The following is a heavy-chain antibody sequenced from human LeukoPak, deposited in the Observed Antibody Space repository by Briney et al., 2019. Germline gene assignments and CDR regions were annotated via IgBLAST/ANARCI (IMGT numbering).Heavy chain of an antibody. J-gene: IGHJ4*02. D-gene: IGHD3-3*01. Sequence: GASVKVSCKASGYTFTGYYMHWVRQAPGQGLEWMGWINPNSGGTNYAQKFQGRVTITRDTSSSTAYMELSRLRSDDTAVYYCARNYDFWSGYYSPRSYFDYWGQGTPVTVSS. V-gene: IGHV1-2*02. CDR3: ARNYDFWSGYYSPRSYFDY. CDR2: INPNSGGT. CDR1: GYTFTGYY.